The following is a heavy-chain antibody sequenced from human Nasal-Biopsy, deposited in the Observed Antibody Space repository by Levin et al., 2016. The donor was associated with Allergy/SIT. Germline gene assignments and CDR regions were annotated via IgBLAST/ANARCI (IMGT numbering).Heavy chain of an antibody. CDR2: IRYDESKK. D-gene: IGHD1-7*01. J-gene: IGHJ3*02. V-gene: IGHV3-30*02. CDR1: GFNFFAYG. Sequence: GGSLRLSCAASGFNFFAYGMHWVRQAPGKGLEWVAFIRYDESKKYYGDSVKGRFTISRDNSKNMLYMQMNTLRPEDTAVYYCAKDLSYTDNWNYERNDAFEIWGQGTMVTVSS. CDR3: AKDLSYTDNWNYERNDAFEI.